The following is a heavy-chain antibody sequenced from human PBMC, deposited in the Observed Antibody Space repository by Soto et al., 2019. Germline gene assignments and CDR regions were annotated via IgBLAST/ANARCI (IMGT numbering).Heavy chain of an antibody. J-gene: IGHJ4*02. CDR3: AREGNVRGAVGVDY. Sequence: QVQLQESGPGLVKPSQTLSLTCTVSGGPISSGGYYWSWIRQHPEKGLEWIGYIYNSGNTFYNPSLESRVTISADTSKNQFSLKLTSVTAADRAVYFCAREGNVRGAVGVDYWGQGTLVTVSS. V-gene: IGHV4-31*03. CDR1: GGPISSGGYY. CDR2: IYNSGNT. D-gene: IGHD3-10*02.